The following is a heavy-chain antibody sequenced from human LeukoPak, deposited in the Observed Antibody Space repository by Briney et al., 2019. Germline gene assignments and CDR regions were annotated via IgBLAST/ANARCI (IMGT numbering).Heavy chain of an antibody. Sequence: GESLKISCQASGYSFINHWNGWVRQMPGEGLEWMGIIYPGDSESRYSPSFQGQVTISADKSITTAYLQWNSLKASDTAMYYCVRDSGGSSLYNFDYWGQGTLVTVSS. CDR1: GYSFINHW. CDR2: IYPGDSES. V-gene: IGHV5-51*01. D-gene: IGHD2-15*01. CDR3: VRDSGGSSLYNFDY. J-gene: IGHJ4*02.